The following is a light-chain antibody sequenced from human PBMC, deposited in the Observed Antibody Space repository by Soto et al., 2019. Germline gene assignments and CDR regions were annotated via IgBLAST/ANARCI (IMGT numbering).Light chain of an antibody. CDR1: SSDIGRYNY. J-gene: IGLJ2*01. CDR2: DVN. Sequence: QSVLTQPASVSGSPGQSITISCTGTSSDIGRYNYVSWYQQHPGKAPKLMIYDVNQRPSGVSNRFSGSKSGNTASLTISGLQADDEADYYCSSYTTTSTVVFGGGTKLTVL. CDR3: SSYTTTSTVV. V-gene: IGLV2-14*03.